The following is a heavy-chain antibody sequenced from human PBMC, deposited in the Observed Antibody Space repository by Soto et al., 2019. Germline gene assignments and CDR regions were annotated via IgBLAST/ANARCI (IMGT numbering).Heavy chain of an antibody. V-gene: IGHV4-34*01. CDR2: ITHSGST. Sequence: SETLSLTCAVYGGSFSGYYRSWIRQPPGKGLEWIGEITHSGSTNYNPSLKSRVTISVDTSKNQFSLKLSPVTAADTAVYYCARHGIAVAADYWGQGTLVTVSS. CDR1: GGSFSGYY. J-gene: IGHJ4*02. CDR3: ARHGIAVAADY. D-gene: IGHD6-19*01.